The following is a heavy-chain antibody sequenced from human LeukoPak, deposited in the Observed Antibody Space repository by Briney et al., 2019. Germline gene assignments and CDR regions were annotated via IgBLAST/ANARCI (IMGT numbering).Heavy chain of an antibody. J-gene: IGHJ5*02. V-gene: IGHV1-18*01. CDR1: GYTFSSYG. Sequence: GASVKVSCKSSGYTFSSYGINWVRQAPGQGLEWMGWISTNNGKTNYAQELQGRVTMTTDKSTSTAYMELRSLRSDDTAVYYCTRGAVADPYNWFDPWGQGTLVTVSS. CDR3: TRGAVADPYNWFDP. CDR2: ISTNNGKT. D-gene: IGHD6-13*01.